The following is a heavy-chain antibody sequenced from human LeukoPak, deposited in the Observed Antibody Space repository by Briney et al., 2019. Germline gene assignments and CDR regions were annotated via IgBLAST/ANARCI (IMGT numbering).Heavy chain of an antibody. J-gene: IGHJ4*02. CDR2: IYHSGST. Sequence: KPSETLSLTCTVSGYSISSGYYWGWIRQPPGKGLEWIGSIYHSGSTYYNPSLKSRVTISVDTSKNQFSLKLSSVTAADTAVYYCARVSSSSSNYWGQGTLVTVSS. V-gene: IGHV4-38-2*02. CDR1: GYSISSGYY. CDR3: ARVSSSSSNY. D-gene: IGHD6-13*01.